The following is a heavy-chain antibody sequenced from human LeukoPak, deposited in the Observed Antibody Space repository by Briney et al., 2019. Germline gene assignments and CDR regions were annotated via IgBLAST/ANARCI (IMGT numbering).Heavy chain of an antibody. Sequence: SGGSLRLSCAASGFSLRAYDLIWVRQAPGKGLDWVPIINGGGDIMMYEDSVKGRFTISRDNSKNTLYLQMNSLRAEDTAVYYCAKENTITMVVTEGAFDIWGQGTMVTVSS. CDR3: AKENTITMVVTEGAFDI. CDR1: GFSLRAYD. CDR2: INGGGDIM. J-gene: IGHJ3*02. V-gene: IGHV3-23*01. D-gene: IGHD4-23*01.